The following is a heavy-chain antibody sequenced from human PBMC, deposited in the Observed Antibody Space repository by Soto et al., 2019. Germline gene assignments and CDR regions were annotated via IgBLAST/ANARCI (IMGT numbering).Heavy chain of an antibody. CDR2: ISYDGSNK. J-gene: IGHJ4*02. CDR1: GFTFSSYA. Sequence: GGSLRLSCAASGFTFSSYAMHWVRQAPGKGLEWVAVISYDGSNKYYADSVKGRFTISRDNSKNTLYLQMNSLRAEDTAVYYCARDGSGQLVGGGPFDYWGQGTLVTVSS. D-gene: IGHD6-13*01. V-gene: IGHV3-30-3*01. CDR3: ARDGSGQLVGGGPFDY.